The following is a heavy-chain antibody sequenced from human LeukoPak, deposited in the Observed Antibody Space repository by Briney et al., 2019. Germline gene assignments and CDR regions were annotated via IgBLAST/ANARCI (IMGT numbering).Heavy chain of an antibody. CDR2: INPDGSTT. Sequence: GGSLRLSCAASGFTFITYWMHWVRQAPGEGLVWVSRINPDGSTTSYADSVKGRFTVSRDNAKNTLYLQMNSLRAEDTAVYYCARVSIGWYHFDYWGQGTLVTVSS. J-gene: IGHJ4*02. D-gene: IGHD6-19*01. CDR1: GFTFITYW. V-gene: IGHV3-74*01. CDR3: ARVSIGWYHFDY.